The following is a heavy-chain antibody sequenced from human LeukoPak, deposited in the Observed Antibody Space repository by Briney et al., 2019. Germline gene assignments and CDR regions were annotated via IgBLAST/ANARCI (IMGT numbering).Heavy chain of an antibody. CDR2: INPNSGGT. V-gene: IGHV1-2*02. Sequence: ASVKVSCKASGHTFTAYYMFWVRQAPGQGLEWMGWINPNSGGTNYAPKFQGRVTMTRDTSISTAYMELRSLRSDDTAVYYCARVDGYNPIPSDYWGQGTLVTVSS. CDR3: ARVDGYNPIPSDY. CDR1: GHTFTAYY. D-gene: IGHD5-24*01. J-gene: IGHJ4*02.